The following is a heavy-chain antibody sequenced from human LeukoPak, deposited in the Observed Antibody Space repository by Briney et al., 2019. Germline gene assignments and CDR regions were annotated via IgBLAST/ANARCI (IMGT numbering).Heavy chain of an antibody. V-gene: IGHV4-34*01. J-gene: IGHJ4*02. CDR2: INHSGST. CDR3: ASSGPRSSGYYGDY. D-gene: IGHD3-22*01. CDR1: GGSFSGYY. Sequence: SETLSLTCAVYGGSFSGYYWSWIRQPPGKGLEWIGEINHSGSTNYNPSLKSRVTISADTSKNQFSLKLSSVTAADTAVYYCASSGPRSSGYYGDYWGQGTLVTVSS.